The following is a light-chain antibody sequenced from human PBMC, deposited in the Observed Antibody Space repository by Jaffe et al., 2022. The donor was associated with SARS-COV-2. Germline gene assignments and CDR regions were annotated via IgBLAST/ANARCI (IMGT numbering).Light chain of an antibody. CDR3: VQGLQTQTYT. Sequence: DIVMTQSPLSLPVTPGEPASISCRSSQSLLHSNGYNYLDWYVQKPGQSPQLLIYLGFNRAPGVPDRFSGSGSGTDFTLEISRMEAEDVGVYYCVQGLQTQTYTFGQGTKLEIK. CDR2: LGF. V-gene: IGKV2-28*01. J-gene: IGKJ2*01. CDR1: QSLLHSNGYNY.